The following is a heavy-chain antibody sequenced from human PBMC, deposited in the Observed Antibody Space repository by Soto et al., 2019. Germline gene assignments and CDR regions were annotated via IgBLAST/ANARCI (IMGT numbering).Heavy chain of an antibody. J-gene: IGHJ6*02. CDR1: GYTFTGYY. CDR2: INPNSGGT. Sequence: ASVKVSCKASGYTFTGYYMHWVRQAPGQGLEWMGWINPNSGGTNYAQKFQGWVTMTRDTSISTAYMELSRLRSDDTAVYYCARTSYGDYGAYYYGMDVWGQGTTVTVSS. D-gene: IGHD4-17*01. V-gene: IGHV1-2*04. CDR3: ARTSYGDYGAYYYGMDV.